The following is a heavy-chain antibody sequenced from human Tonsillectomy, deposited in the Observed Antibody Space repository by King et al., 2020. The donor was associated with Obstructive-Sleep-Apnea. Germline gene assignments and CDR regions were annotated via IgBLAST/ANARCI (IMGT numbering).Heavy chain of an antibody. CDR2: ISRNGGST. CDR1: GFTFSSYA. Sequence: VQLVESGGGLVQPGGALRLSCSAAGFTFSSYARHWVRQAPGKGLEYVSAISRNGGSTYYADSVKGRFTISRDNSKNTLYLQMSSLRAEDTAVYYCVKFSTLRGGYWGQGTLVTVSS. D-gene: IGHD3-16*01. V-gene: IGHV3-64D*06. CDR3: VKFSTLRGGY. J-gene: IGHJ4*02.